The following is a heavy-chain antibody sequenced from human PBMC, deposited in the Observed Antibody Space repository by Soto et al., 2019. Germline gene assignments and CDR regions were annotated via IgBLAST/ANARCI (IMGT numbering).Heavy chain of an antibody. J-gene: IGHJ4*02. V-gene: IGHV3-74*03. CDR3: ARTGDGHHDFLDY. D-gene: IGHD1-1*01. CDR1: GFPFHNYW. CDR2: INGAGDTT. Sequence: EVQLVESGGGLVQPGGSLRLSCAASGFPFHNYWMHWVRQAPGKGLVWVSRINGAGDTTTYADSVRGRFTVSRDNAENTVYLQMNSLRADDTAVYYCARTGDGHHDFLDYWGQGALVSVSS.